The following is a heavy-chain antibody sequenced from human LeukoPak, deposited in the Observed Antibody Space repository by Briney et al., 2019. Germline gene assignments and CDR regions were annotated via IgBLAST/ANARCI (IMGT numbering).Heavy chain of an antibody. CDR2: INPNSGGT. CDR3: ARLPARLTGDIRDDY. V-gene: IGHV1-2*02. CDR1: GYTFTGYY. D-gene: IGHD7-27*01. Sequence: ASVKVSCKASGYTFTGYYMHWVRQAPGQGLEWMGWINPNSGGTNYAQKFQGRVTMTRDTSISTAYMELSRLRSDDTAVYYCARLPARLTGDIRDDYWGQGTLVTVSS. J-gene: IGHJ4*02.